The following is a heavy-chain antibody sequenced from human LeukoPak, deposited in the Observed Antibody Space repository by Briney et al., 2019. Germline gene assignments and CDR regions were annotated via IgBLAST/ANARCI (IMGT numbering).Heavy chain of an antibody. D-gene: IGHD6-13*01. CDR3: ARWAGRLISSSWLEY. CDR1: GYTFTTYF. Sequence: ASVKVSCKASGYTFTTYFIHWVRQAPGQGLEWMGIINPSDGTTSYAQKFQGRVTVTRDTSTSTVYMALSGLRFEDTAVYYCARWAGRLISSSWLEYWGQGTLVTVSS. V-gene: IGHV1-46*01. CDR2: INPSDGTT. J-gene: IGHJ4*02.